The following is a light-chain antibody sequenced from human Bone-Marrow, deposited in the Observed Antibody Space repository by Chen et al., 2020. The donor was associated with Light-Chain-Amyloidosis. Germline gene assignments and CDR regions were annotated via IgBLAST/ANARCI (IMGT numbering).Light chain of an antibody. CDR1: SSDVGGDNH. Sequence: QSALTQPASVSGSPGQSITISCTGTSSDVGGDNHVSWYQQHRDKAPKLMIYEVTNRPSWVPDRFSGSKSDNTASLTISGLQTEHEADYFCSSYTITNTLVFGSGTRVTVL. V-gene: IGLV2-14*01. CDR2: EVT. J-gene: IGLJ1*01. CDR3: SSYTITNTLV.